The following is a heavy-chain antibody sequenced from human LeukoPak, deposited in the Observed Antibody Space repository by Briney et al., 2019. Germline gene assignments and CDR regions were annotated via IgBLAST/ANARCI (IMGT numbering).Heavy chain of an antibody. V-gene: IGHV3-7*01. Sequence: PGGSLRLSCAASGFSFSGSWMSWVRQAPGKGLEWVANIKKDGSEKYYVESVRGRFTISRDDAKNSLHLEMNNLRVEDTAVYYCARDHFQWLDYIDYWGQETLVTVSS. CDR2: IKKDGSEK. CDR3: ARDHFQWLDYIDY. CDR1: GFSFSGSW. D-gene: IGHD6-19*01. J-gene: IGHJ4*02.